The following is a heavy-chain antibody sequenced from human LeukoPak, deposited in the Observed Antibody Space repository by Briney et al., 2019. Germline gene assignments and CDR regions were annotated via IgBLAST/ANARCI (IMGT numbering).Heavy chain of an antibody. D-gene: IGHD3-22*01. Sequence: SETLSLTCTVSGGSISSYYWSWIRQPPGKGLEWIGYIYYSGSTNCNPSLKSRVTISVDTSKNQFSLKLSSVTAADTAVYYCARAYYYDSSEYYFDYWGQGTLVTVSS. V-gene: IGHV4-59*01. CDR1: GGSISSYY. CDR3: ARAYYYDSSEYYFDY. CDR2: IYYSGST. J-gene: IGHJ4*02.